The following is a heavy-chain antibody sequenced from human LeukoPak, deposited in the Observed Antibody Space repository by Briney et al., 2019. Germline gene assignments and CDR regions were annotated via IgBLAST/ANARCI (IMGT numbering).Heavy chain of an antibody. CDR3: ARGYSGNSQ. V-gene: IGHV4-34*01. CDR2: INDRGGT. J-gene: IGHJ4*02. CDR1: GGSTSCYY. Sequence: PSETLSLTCGVDGGSTSCYYLNWIRQFPGKGLEWIGGINDRGGTNYNPSLKSRVTISVDTSENQFSLKLTSVTAADTAVYYCARGYSGNSQWGQGTLVTVSS. D-gene: IGHD4-23*01.